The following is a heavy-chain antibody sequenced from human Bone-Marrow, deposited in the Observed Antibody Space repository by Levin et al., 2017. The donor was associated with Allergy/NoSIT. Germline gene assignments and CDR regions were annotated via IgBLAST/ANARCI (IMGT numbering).Heavy chain of an antibody. CDR2: ISYDGNKK. CDR1: AFSFKRDG. CDR3: AILAVAGNEGGGLDV. J-gene: IGHJ6*02. Sequence: AGGSLRLSCAAAAFSFKRDGVHWVRQAPGKGLEWIAVISYDGNKKTYAESVKGRFTTSRDNSNNAVYLQMNSLRPEDTALYYCAILAVAGNEGGGLDVWGQGTTVTVSS. D-gene: IGHD6-19*01. V-gene: IGHV3-30*03.